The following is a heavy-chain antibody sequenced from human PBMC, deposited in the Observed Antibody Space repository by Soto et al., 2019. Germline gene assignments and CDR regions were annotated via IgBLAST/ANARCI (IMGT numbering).Heavy chain of an antibody. CDR2: IYYSGST. V-gene: IGHV4-39*01. J-gene: IGHJ4*02. Sequence: QLQLQESGPGLVKPSETLSLACTVSGGSISSSSYYWGWIRQPPGKGLEWIGSIYYSGSTYYNPSLKSRLTISVDTSKNQFSLKLSSVTAADTAVYYCASISNYYGSGSPRYYFDYWGQGTLVTVSS. D-gene: IGHD3-10*01. CDR1: GGSISSSSYY. CDR3: ASISNYYGSGSPRYYFDY.